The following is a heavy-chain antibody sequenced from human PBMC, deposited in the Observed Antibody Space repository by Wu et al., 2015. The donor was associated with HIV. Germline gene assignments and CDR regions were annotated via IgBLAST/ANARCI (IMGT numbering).Heavy chain of an antibody. CDR1: GYTFTGYY. CDR3: ARDGRKDYGSGVDV. D-gene: IGHD4-17*01. V-gene: IGHV1-2*02. J-gene: IGHJ6*02. Sequence: QVQLVQSGAEVKKPGASVKVSCKASGYTFTGYYIHWVRQAPGQGLEWMGWVNPNSDGTNYAQKFRGRVTMTRDTSISTVYMELSGLRLDDTAVYYCARDGRKDYGSGVDVWGQGTTVTVSS. CDR2: VNPNSDGT.